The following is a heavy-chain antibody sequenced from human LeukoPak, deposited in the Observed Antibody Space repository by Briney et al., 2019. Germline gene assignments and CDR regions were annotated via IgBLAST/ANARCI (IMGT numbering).Heavy chain of an antibody. D-gene: IGHD3-10*02. V-gene: IGHV1-2*02. J-gene: IGHJ5*02. CDR1: VYIFTAYY. CDR3: AREMFRGHNWFDP. Sequence: GASVKVSCTASVYIFTAYYMHWVRQAPGQGLEWMGWINPHSGDTDYAQKFQGRVAMTRDTSISTAYMELSWLRSDDTAVYYRAREMFRGHNWFDPWGQGTLVTVSS. CDR2: INPHSGDT.